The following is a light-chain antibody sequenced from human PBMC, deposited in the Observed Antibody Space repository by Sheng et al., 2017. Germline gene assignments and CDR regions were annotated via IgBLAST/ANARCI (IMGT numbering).Light chain of an antibody. CDR1: QGISNS. Sequence: DIRMTQSPSSLSASVGDRVTITCRASQGISNSLAWYQQKPGKGPKLLIYAASTLQSVVPSRFSGSGSATDFTLTISSLQPEDVATYYCQKYDSAPWTFGQGTKVEIK. CDR2: AAS. V-gene: IGKV1-27*01. J-gene: IGKJ1*01. CDR3: QKYDSAPWT.